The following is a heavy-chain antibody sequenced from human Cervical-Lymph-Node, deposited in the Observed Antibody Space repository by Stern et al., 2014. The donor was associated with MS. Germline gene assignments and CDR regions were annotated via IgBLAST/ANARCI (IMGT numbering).Heavy chain of an antibody. CDR3: AGPAPLD. J-gene: IGHJ4*02. V-gene: IGHV1-69*09. D-gene: IGHD2-2*01. CDR1: GGSLSTYT. CDR2: IIPALNVA. Sequence: VQLVQSGAELKKPGSSVKVSCKASGGSLSTYTITWLRQAPGQGLEWMGRIIPALNVANYGQKFQGRLTITADKSTSTAYMEMSSLRSDDTAVYYCAGPAPLDWGQGTLVTVSS.